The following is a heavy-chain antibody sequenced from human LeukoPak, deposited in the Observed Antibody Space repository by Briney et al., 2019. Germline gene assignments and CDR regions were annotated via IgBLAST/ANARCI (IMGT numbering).Heavy chain of an antibody. V-gene: IGHV3-15*01. D-gene: IGHD3-10*01. J-gene: IGHJ4*02. Sequence: PGGSLRLSCAASGFTFSNAWMSWVRQAPGKGLEWVGRIKSKTDGGTTDYAAPVKGRFTISRDDSKNTLYLQMNSLKTEDTAVYYCTTDRWGYYGSGSYYNGHYWGQGTLVTVSS. CDR1: GFTFSNAW. CDR2: IKSKTDGGTT. CDR3: TTDRWGYYGSGSYYNGHY.